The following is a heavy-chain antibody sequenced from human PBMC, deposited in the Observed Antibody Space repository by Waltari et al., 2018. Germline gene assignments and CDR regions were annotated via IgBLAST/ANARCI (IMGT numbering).Heavy chain of an antibody. CDR1: GGSFSGYY. CDR2: INHSGST. V-gene: IGHV4-34*01. D-gene: IGHD2-15*01. Sequence: QVQLQQWGAGLLKPSETLSLTCAVYGGSFSGYYWSWIRQPPGKGLEWIGEINHSGSTNYNPSLKSRFTISVDTSKNQFSLKLSSVTAADTAVYYCARGRKDIVVVVAANFFPYWGQGTLVTVSS. CDR3: ARGRKDIVVVVAANFFPY. J-gene: IGHJ4*02.